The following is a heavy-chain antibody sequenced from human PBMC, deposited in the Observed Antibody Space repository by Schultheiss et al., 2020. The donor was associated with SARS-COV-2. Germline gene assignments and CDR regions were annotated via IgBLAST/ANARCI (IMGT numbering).Heavy chain of an antibody. V-gene: IGHV3-74*01. CDR2: VNSDGSTT. Sequence: GESLKISCAASGFTFSNSDMNWVRQAPGKGLEWVSRVNSDGSTTTYADSVKGRFTMSRDNAKNTLYLQMNSLRAEDTAVYYCARGGYSSSWYDYWGQGTLVTVSS. D-gene: IGHD6-13*01. J-gene: IGHJ4*02. CDR1: GFTFSNSD. CDR3: ARGGYSSSWYDY.